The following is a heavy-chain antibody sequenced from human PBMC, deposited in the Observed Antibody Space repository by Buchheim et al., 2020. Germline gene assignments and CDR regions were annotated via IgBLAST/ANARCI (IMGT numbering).Heavy chain of an antibody. CDR2: IYYTGSA. CDR3: ARVPGGLSNWFDP. Sequence: QVHLQESGPGLVKPSETLSLTCTVSGGSISSYYWSWIRQPPGKGLEWIAYIYYTGSATYNPSLKSRVTISIDTSKNQFSLKLTSVTAADTAVYYCARVPGGLSNWFDPWGQGTL. J-gene: IGHJ5*02. D-gene: IGHD2/OR15-2a*01. V-gene: IGHV4-59*01. CDR1: GGSISSYY.